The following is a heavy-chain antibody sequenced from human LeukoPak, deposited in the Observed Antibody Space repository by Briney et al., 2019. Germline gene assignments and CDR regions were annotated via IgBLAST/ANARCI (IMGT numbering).Heavy chain of an antibody. CDR3: ATGSASQTSDAFDI. CDR1: GGSISSYY. Sequence: SETLSLTCTVSGGSISSYYWTWIRQPPGEGLEWIGYIHYTGSTYDNPSLKSRVTMSVDRSKNQFSLRLTSVTAADTAVYYCATGSASQTSDAFDIWGHGTMVTVSS. J-gene: IGHJ3*02. CDR2: IHYTGST. V-gene: IGHV4-59*12. D-gene: IGHD6-6*01.